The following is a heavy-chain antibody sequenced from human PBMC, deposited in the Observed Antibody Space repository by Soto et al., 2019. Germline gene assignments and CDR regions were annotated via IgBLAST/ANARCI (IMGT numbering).Heavy chain of an antibody. D-gene: IGHD3-10*01. CDR2: ISYDGSNK. Sequence: GGSLRLSCAASGFTFSSYGMHWVRQAPGKGLEWVAVISYDGSNKYYADSVKGRFTISRDNSKNTLYLQMNSLRAEDTAVYYCAKDLAIYYYGSGSLNGMDVWGQGTTVTVSS. V-gene: IGHV3-30*18. J-gene: IGHJ6*02. CDR3: AKDLAIYYYGSGSLNGMDV. CDR1: GFTFSSYG.